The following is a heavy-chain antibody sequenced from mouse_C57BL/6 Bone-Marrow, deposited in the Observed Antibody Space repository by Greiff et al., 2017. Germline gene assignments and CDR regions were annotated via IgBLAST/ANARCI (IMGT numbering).Heavy chain of an antibody. V-gene: IGHV1-64*01. CDR3: AFLYYCSSYGYFDF. CDR1: GYTFTSYW. D-gene: IGHD1-1*01. J-gene: IGHJ1*03. CDR2: IHPNSGST. Sequence: QVQLLQSGAELVKPGASVKLSCKASGYTFTSYWMNWVKQRPGQGLEWIGMIHPNSGSTNYNEKFKSKATLTVDKSSSTAYMQLSSLTSEDSAVYYCAFLYYCSSYGYFDFWGTGTTVTVSS.